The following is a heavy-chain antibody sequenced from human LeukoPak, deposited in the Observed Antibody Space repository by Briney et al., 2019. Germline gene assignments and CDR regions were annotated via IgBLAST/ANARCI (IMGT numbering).Heavy chain of an antibody. CDR2: INPNSGGT. CDR1: GYTFTGYY. D-gene: IGHD6-19*01. V-gene: IGHV1-2*02. J-gene: IGHJ6*02. Sequence: ASVKASCKASGYTFTGYYMHWVRQAPGQGLEWMGWINPNSGGTNYAQKFQGRVTMTRDTSISTAYMELSRLRSDDTAVYYCARVQAHYGIAVAAASGMDVWGQGTTVTVSS. CDR3: ARVQAHYGIAVAAASGMDV.